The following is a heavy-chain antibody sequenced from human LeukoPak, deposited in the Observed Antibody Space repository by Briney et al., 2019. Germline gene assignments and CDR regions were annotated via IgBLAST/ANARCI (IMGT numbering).Heavy chain of an antibody. D-gene: IGHD5-18*01. CDR1: GGSISSSSYY. Sequence: SETLSLTCTVSGGSISSSSYYWGWIRQPPGKGLEWIGSIYYSGSTYYNPSLKSRVTISVDTSKNQFSLKLSSVTAADTAVYYCARGVRGYSYGRWGQGTLVTVSS. CDR2: IYYSGST. J-gene: IGHJ4*02. V-gene: IGHV4-39*07. CDR3: ARGVRGYSYGR.